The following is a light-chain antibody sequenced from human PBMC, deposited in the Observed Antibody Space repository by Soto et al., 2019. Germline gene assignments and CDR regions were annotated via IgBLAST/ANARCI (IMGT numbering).Light chain of an antibody. Sequence: IVLTQSPGTLSLSPGDRATLSCRASESVSSNYLVWYQQKPGQAPRLLIYGASSRATGGRDRFSGSGSKSDLTLAIAKLETEDFAVYYCQQYVGSPLTLGRGTKVEIK. V-gene: IGKV3-20*01. CDR1: ESVSSNY. CDR2: GAS. J-gene: IGKJ4*02. CDR3: QQYVGSPLT.